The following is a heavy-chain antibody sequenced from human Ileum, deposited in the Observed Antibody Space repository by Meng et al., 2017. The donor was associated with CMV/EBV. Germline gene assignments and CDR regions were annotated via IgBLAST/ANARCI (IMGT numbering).Heavy chain of an antibody. D-gene: IGHD2-15*01. V-gene: IGHV4-34*01. CDR1: GWSFSGYY. CDR3: ARWVAGGPFDY. CDR2: INHSRIT. Sequence: QELGAGSFKPPLTLLLTCAVDGWSFSGYYWSRIRQPPGKGLEWIAEINHSRITNYNPCLNSRVTISVETSKNQFFLKLSSVTAADTAVYYCARWVAGGPFDYWGQGTLVTVFS. J-gene: IGHJ4*02.